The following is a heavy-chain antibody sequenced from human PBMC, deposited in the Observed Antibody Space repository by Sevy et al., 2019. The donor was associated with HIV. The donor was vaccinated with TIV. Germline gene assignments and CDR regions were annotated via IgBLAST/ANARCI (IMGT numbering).Heavy chain of an antibody. J-gene: IGHJ5*02. D-gene: IGHD3-3*01. V-gene: IGHV4-34*01. CDR1: GGSFSGYY. Sequence: SETLSLTCAVYGGSFSGYYWSWIRQPPGKGLEWIGEINHSGSTNYNPSLKSRVTISVDTSKNQFSLKLSSVTAADTAVYYCARGPSITIFGVVGKNWFDPSGQGTLVTVSS. CDR2: INHSGST. CDR3: ARGPSITIFGVVGKNWFDP.